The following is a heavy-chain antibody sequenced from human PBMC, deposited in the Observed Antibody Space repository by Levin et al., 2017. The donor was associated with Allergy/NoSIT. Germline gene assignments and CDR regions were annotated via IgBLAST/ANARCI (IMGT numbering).Heavy chain of an antibody. D-gene: IGHD3-3*02. V-gene: IGHV3-11*05. CDR1: GFTFSDYY. Sequence: GGSLRLSCAASGFTFSDYYMAWIRQAPGKGLEWVSYVSRSGTYTSYADSVTGRFTISRDDAKTSLFLQMNNLRAEDTGVYFCARGVFSGDAFDIWGQGTRVVVST. CDR3: ARGVFSGDAFDI. CDR2: VSRSGTYT. J-gene: IGHJ3*02.